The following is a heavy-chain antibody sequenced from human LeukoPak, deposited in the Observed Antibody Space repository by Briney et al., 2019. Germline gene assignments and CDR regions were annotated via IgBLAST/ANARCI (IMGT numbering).Heavy chain of an antibody. CDR1: GYTFTSYY. Sequence: SVKVSCKASGYTFTSYYMHWVRQAPGQGLEWMGRIIPILGIANYAQKFQGRVTITADKSTSTAYMELSSLRSEDTAVYYCAHDSSGYYYSSLRYYYYGMDVWGQGTTVTVSS. CDR3: AHDSSGYYYSSLRYYYYGMDV. CDR2: IIPILGIA. J-gene: IGHJ6*02. V-gene: IGHV1-69*02. D-gene: IGHD3-22*01.